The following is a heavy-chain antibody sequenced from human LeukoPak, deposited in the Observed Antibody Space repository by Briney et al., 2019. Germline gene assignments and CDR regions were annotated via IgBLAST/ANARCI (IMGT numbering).Heavy chain of an antibody. D-gene: IGHD3-3*01. Sequence: SQTLSLTCAVSGGSISSGGYYWSWIRQHPGKGLEWIGYIYYSGSTYYNPSLKSRVTISVDTSKNQFSLKLSSVTAADTAVYYCARAGGFFSPFGYWGQGTLVTVSS. CDR1: GGSISSGGYY. CDR2: IYYSGST. V-gene: IGHV4-31*11. CDR3: ARAGGFFSPFGY. J-gene: IGHJ4*02.